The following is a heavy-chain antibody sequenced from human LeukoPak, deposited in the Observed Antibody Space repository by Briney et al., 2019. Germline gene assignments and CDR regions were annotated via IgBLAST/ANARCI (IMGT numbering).Heavy chain of an antibody. CDR3: ARSGSYYGGEYYFDY. CDR1: GFTFSSYA. J-gene: IGHJ4*02. Sequence: PGGSLRLSCAASGFTFSSYAMSWVRQAPGKGLEWVSAISGSGGSTYYADSVKGRFTISRDNSKNTLYLQMNSLRAEDTAVYYCARSGSYYGGEYYFDYWGQGTLVTVSS. V-gene: IGHV3-23*01. D-gene: IGHD1-26*01. CDR2: ISGSGGST.